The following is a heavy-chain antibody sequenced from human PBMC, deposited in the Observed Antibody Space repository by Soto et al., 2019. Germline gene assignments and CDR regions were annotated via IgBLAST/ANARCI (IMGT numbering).Heavy chain of an antibody. V-gene: IGHV4-39*01. D-gene: IGHD3-9*01. CDR3: GRLEGLATISYYFDY. Sequence: QLQLQESGPGLVKPSETLALTCTGSGGSVSSSSYYWGWVRQPPGKGLEWIGSVYYSGSTYYNPSLESRVTIAVDKSKNQFSLKLMSLSASDTAVYYCGRLEGLATISYYFDYWGQGALVTVSS. CDR1: GGSVSSSSYY. J-gene: IGHJ4*02. CDR2: VYYSGST.